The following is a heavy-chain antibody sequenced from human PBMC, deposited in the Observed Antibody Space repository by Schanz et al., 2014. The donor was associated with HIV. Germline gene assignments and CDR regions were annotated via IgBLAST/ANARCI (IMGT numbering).Heavy chain of an antibody. D-gene: IGHD2-2*01. J-gene: IGHJ4*02. Sequence: QVQLVESGGGVVQPGTSLRLSCAASGFSFSSYGMHWVRQAPGKGLEWVAFISYDGSVKSYGDSVKGRFTVSRDDSKNTVYVQMDSLTAEDTAVYHCARSQKGTSCCSPLDFWGQGTPVTV. V-gene: IGHV3-30*03. CDR3: ARSQKGTSCCSPLDF. CDR2: ISYDGSVK. CDR1: GFSFSSYG.